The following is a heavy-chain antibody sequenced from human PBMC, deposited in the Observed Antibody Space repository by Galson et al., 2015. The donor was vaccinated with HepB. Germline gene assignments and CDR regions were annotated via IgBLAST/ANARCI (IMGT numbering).Heavy chain of an antibody. CDR2: IYYSGST. CDR1: GGSISSSSYY. J-gene: IGHJ3*02. CDR3: ARELVGATFIDI. D-gene: IGHD1-26*01. V-gene: IGHV4-39*07. Sequence: SETLSLTCTVSGGSISSSSYYWGWIRQPPGKGLEWIGSIYYSGSTYYNPSLKSRVTISVDTSKNQFSLKLSSVTAADTAVYYCARELVGATFIDIWGQGTMVTVSS.